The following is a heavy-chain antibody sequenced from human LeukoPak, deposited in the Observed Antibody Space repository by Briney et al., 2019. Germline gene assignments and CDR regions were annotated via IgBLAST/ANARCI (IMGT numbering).Heavy chain of an antibody. V-gene: IGHV3-74*01. CDR1: GXTFSSYW. J-gene: IGHJ4*02. D-gene: IGHD4-17*01. CDR2: INSDGSST. CDR3: ARVREMTTVTTAYYDELYYFDY. Sequence: GGSLRLSCAASGXTFSSYWVHWVRQAPGKGRVWVSRINSDGSSTSYADSVKGRFTISRDNAKNTLYLQMNSLRAEDTAVYYCARVREMTTVTTAYYDELYYFDYWGQGTLVTVSS.